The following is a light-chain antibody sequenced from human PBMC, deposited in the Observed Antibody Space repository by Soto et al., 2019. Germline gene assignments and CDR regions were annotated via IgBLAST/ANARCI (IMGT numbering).Light chain of an antibody. CDR3: QQCGISTWP. V-gene: IGKV3-20*01. Sequence: EIVLTQSPGILSLSPGERATLSCRASQPGSSSYLAWYQQRPGQAPRLLIYGASTRATGIPDRFSGSGSGTDFTLTISRLEPEDFAVYYCQQCGISTWPFGQGTKVDIK. CDR1: QPGSSSY. CDR2: GAS. J-gene: IGKJ1*01.